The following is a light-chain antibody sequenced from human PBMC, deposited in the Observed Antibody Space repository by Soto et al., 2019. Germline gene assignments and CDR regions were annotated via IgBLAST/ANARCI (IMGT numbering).Light chain of an antibody. CDR2: GAT. CDR3: QQYNNWPPTWT. Sequence: ETVMTQSPATLSVSPGERATLSCRASQSVNSNLAWYQQKPGQAPRLLIYGATTRATGIPARFSGSGSGTEFTLTISSLQSEDFAVYYCQQYNNWPPTWTFGQGTKVDIK. V-gene: IGKV3-15*01. J-gene: IGKJ1*01. CDR1: QSVNSN.